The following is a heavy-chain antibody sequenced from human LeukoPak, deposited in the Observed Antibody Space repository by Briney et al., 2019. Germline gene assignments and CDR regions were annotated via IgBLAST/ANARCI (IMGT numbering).Heavy chain of an antibody. J-gene: IGHJ4*02. CDR1: GFTFSSYS. CDR2: IRYDGSNK. CDR3: AKSRTDFWSGYHDY. Sequence: GGSLRLSCAASGFTFSSYSMNWVRQAPGKGLEWVAFIRYDGSNKYYADSVKGRFTISRDNSKNTLYLQMNSLRAEDTAVYYCAKSRTDFWSGYHDYWGQGTLVTVSS. D-gene: IGHD3-3*01. V-gene: IGHV3-30*02.